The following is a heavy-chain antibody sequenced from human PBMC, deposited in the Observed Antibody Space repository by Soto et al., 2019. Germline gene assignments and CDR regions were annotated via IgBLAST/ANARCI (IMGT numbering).Heavy chain of an antibody. V-gene: IGHV3-66*01. CDR1: GFTVSSNY. J-gene: IGHJ6*03. Sequence: GGSLRLSCAASGFTVSSNYMSWVRQAPGKGLEWVSVIYSGGSTYYADSVKGRFTISRDNSKNTLYLQMNSLRAEDTAVYYCARRLGAATGAYYYSYYMDVWGKGTTVTVSS. CDR2: IYSGGST. CDR3: ARRLGAATGAYYYSYYMDV. D-gene: IGHD2-15*01.